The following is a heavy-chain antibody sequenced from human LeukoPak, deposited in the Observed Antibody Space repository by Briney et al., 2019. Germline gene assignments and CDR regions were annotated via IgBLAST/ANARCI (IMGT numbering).Heavy chain of an antibody. CDR1: GITFRICG. CDR2: IRYDGTRK. Sequence: GGSLRLSCVASGITFRICGMHWVRQAPSRGLEGGAFIRYDGTRKFYADVVKGRCTISRENAKNSLYLQMNSLRAEDTAVYYCARIAALLRYGMDVWGQGTTVTVSS. D-gene: IGHD1-26*01. J-gene: IGHJ6*02. V-gene: IGHV3-30*02. CDR3: ARIAALLRYGMDV.